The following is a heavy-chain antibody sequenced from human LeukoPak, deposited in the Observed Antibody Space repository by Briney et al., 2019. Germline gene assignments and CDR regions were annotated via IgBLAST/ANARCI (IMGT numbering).Heavy chain of an antibody. Sequence: SETLSLTCTVSGGSISSYYWSWLRQPPGKGLEWIGYIYYSGSTNYSPSLKSRVTISVDTSKNQYSLKLSSVTAADTAVYYCARAMEMATITDYWGQGTLVTVSS. CDR3: ARAMEMATITDY. CDR1: GGSISSYY. CDR2: IYYSGST. J-gene: IGHJ4*02. V-gene: IGHV4-59*01. D-gene: IGHD5-24*01.